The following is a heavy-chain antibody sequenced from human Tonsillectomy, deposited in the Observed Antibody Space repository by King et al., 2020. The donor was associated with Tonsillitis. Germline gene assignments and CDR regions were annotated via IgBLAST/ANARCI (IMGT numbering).Heavy chain of an antibody. CDR1: GFTFSTYA. Sequence: VQLVESGGGLVQPGGSLRLSCAASGFTFSTYAMSWVRQAPGKGLEWASAISGSGGSTYYADSVKGRFTISRDNYKNTLYLQMKSLRAEDTAVYYCAKASYIWTLRCIDYWGQGTLVTVSS. V-gene: IGHV3-23*04. J-gene: IGHJ4*02. CDR2: ISGSGGST. D-gene: IGHD3-9*01. CDR3: AKASYIWTLRCIDY.